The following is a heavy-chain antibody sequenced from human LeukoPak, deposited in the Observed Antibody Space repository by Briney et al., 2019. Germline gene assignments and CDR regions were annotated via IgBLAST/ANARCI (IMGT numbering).Heavy chain of an antibody. CDR2: MNPDSGNT. J-gene: IGHJ4*01. CDR3: ARGSHRGYCTTSHCYTVDY. V-gene: IGHV1-8*02. D-gene: IGHD2-8*01. Sequence: GASVKVSCKAARYTFTSYDMNWVRQAPGQGLEWMGWMNPDSGNTDYAQKFKGRVSMTRNTSISTAYMELVSLTSDDTAVYFCARGSHRGYCTTSHCYTVDYWGQGTLVSVSS. CDR1: RYTFTSYD.